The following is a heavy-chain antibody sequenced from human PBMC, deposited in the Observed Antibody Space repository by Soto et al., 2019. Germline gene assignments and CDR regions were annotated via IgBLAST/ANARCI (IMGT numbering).Heavy chain of an antibody. J-gene: IGHJ3*01. Sequence: EVQLLESGGGLVQPGGSLRLSCVASVGSGFTFTDYAMAWVRQAPEKGLEWVSGISGSDYRTYYADSVKGRFTISRDKSKNTVFLQMSTLRAEDTAIYYCVGDYGGLEGFDVWGQGTMVTVS. CDR2: ISGSDYRT. CDR1: VGSGFTFTDYA. CDR3: VGDYGGLEGFDV. D-gene: IGHD4-17*01. V-gene: IGHV3-23*01.